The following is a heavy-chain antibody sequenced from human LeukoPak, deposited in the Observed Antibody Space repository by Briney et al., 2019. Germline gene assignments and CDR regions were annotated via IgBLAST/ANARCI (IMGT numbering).Heavy chain of an antibody. V-gene: IGHV1-8*03. D-gene: IGHD3-10*01. J-gene: IGHJ4*02. CDR2: MNPISGNT. CDR3: ARGRGLPGPLDY. Sequence: ASVKVSCKASGYTFSNNDINWVRQATGQGLEWMGWMNPISGNTGFAQKFQGRVTISRSTSISTAYMELSSLRSDDTAVYYCARGRGLPGPLDYWGQGTLVTVSS. CDR1: GYTFSNND.